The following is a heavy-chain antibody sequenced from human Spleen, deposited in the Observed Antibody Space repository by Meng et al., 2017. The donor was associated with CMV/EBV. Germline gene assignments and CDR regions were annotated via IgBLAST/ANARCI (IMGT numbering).Heavy chain of an antibody. CDR2: IYYSGST. D-gene: IGHD2-2*01. CDR3: ASCSSTSMVHYYYGMDV. CDR1: GGSISSGGYY. V-gene: IGHV4-31*02. Sequence: SCTVSGGSISSGGYYWSWIRQHPGKGLEWIGYIYYSGSTYYNPSLKSRVTISVDTSKNQFSLKLSSVTAADTAVYYCASCSSTSMVHYYYGMDVWGQGTTVTVSS. J-gene: IGHJ6*02.